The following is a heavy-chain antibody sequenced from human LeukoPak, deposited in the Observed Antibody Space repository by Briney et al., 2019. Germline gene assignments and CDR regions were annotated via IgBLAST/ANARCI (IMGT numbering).Heavy chain of an antibody. CDR3: ARLEQWLTPY. V-gene: IGHV3-7*01. CDR1: GFTFSSYW. D-gene: IGHD6-19*01. Sequence: AGGSLRLSCAASGFTFSSYWVSWVRQAPGKGLEWVANIKQDGSEKYYVDSVKGRFTISRDNAKNSLYLQMNSLRVEDTAVYYCARLEQWLTPYWGQGTLVTVSS. CDR2: IKQDGSEK. J-gene: IGHJ4*02.